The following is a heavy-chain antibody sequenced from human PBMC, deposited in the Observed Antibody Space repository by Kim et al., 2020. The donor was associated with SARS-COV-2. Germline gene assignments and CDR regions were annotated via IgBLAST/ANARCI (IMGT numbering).Heavy chain of an antibody. J-gene: IGHJ3*02. V-gene: IGHV3-30*03. Sequence: GGSLRLSCAASGFTFSSYGMHWVRQAPGKGLEWVAVISYDGSNKYYADSVKGRFTISRDNSKNTLYLQMNSLRAEDTAVYYCALLGLHAFDIWGQGTMVTVSS. CDR3: ALLGLHAFDI. CDR2: ISYDGSNK. CDR1: GFTFSSYG.